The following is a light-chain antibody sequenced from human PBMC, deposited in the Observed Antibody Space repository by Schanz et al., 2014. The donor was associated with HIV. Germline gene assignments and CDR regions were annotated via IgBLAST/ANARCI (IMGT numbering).Light chain of an antibody. V-gene: IGLV1-44*01. CDR2: NND. CDR3: GAWDSGRRAVV. Sequence: QSLLTQPPSVSGTPGQSVTISCSGSRSTLERTPVDWYQHLPGTAPRLLIRNNDVRPSGVTDRFSGSKFGQSATLAIIGLQAGDEADYYCGAWDSGRRAVVFGGGTKLTVL. J-gene: IGLJ2*01. CDR1: RSTLERTP.